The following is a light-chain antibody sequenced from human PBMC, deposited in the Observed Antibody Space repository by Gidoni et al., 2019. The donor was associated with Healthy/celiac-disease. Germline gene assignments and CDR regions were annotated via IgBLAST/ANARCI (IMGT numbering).Light chain of an antibody. CDR3: QQSYSTLIT. CDR2: AAS. CDR1: QSISSY. J-gene: IGKJ5*01. V-gene: IGKV1-39*01. Sequence: DIQMTQSPSSLSASVGDRVTITCRASQSISSYLNWYQQKPGNAPKLLIYAASSLQSGVPSRFSGSGSGTDFTLTISSLQPEDFATYYCQQSYSTLITFGHGTRLEIK.